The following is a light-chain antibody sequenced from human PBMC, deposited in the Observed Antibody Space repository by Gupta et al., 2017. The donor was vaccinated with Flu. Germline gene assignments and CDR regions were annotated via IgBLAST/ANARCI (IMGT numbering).Light chain of an antibody. CDR1: SLRSYY. CDR3: NSRDSSGNHLWV. CDR2: GKN. Sequence: SSELTQDPAVSVALGQTVRITCQGDSLRSYYASWYQQKPGQAPVLVIYGKNNRPSGIPDRFSGSSSGNTASLTITGAQAEEEADYYCNSRDSSGNHLWVFGGGTKLTVL. J-gene: IGLJ3*02. V-gene: IGLV3-19*01.